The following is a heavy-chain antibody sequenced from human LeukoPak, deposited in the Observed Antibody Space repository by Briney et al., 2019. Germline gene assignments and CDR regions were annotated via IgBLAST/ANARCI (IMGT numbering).Heavy chain of an antibody. D-gene: IGHD7-27*01. V-gene: IGHV1-69*13. CDR2: IIPIFGTA. J-gene: IGHJ4*02. Sequence: GASVKVSCKASGGTFSSYAISWVRQAPGQGLEWMGGIIPIFGTANYAQKFQGRVTITADESTSTAYMELSSLRSDDTAVYYCARGPSNWGYDYWGPGTLVTVSS. CDR3: ARGPSNWGYDY. CDR1: GGTFSSYA.